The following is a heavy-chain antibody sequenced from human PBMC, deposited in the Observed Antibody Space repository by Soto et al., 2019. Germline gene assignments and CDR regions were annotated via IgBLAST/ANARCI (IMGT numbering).Heavy chain of an antibody. Sequence: GSLRLSCGASGFTFSSYWMHWVRQAPGKGLVWVSRINSDGSSTTYADSVKGRFTISRDNAKNTLFLQMNSLRAEDTAVYYCARGPLCSGGSCLDYWGQGTLVTVSS. V-gene: IGHV3-74*01. CDR3: ARGPLCSGGSCLDY. CDR2: INSDGSST. J-gene: IGHJ4*02. D-gene: IGHD2-15*01. CDR1: GFTFSSYW.